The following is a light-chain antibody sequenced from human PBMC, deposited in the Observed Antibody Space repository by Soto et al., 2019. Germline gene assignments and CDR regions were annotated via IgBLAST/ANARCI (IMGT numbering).Light chain of an antibody. CDR1: SSDVGGYHY. CDR3: SSYTSSSTQV. J-gene: IGLJ1*01. V-gene: IGLV2-14*01. Sequence: QSALTPPASVSGSPGQSITISCTGTSSDVGGYHYVSWYQQHPGKAPKLMIYDVSNRPSGVSNRFSGSKSGNTASLTISGLQAEDEADYYCSSYTSSSTQVFGTGTKLTVL. CDR2: DVS.